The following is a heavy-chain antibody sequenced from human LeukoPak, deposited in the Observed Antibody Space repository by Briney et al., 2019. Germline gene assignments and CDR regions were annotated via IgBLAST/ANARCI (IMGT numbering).Heavy chain of an antibody. V-gene: IGHV1-69*13. J-gene: IGHJ6*03. Sequence: GASVKVSCKASVGTFSSYAISWVRQAPGQGLEWMGGIIPIFDTANYAQKFQGRVTITADESTSTAYMELSSLRSEDTAVYYCARDPVVYGNYYYYMDVWGKGTTVTVSS. CDR1: VGTFSSYA. CDR3: ARDPVVYGNYYYYMDV. D-gene: IGHD5/OR15-5a*01. CDR2: IIPIFDTA.